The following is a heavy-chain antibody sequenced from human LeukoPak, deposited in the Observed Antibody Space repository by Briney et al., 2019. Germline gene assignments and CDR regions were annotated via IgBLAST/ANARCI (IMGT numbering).Heavy chain of an antibody. V-gene: IGHV3-11*06. Sequence: PGGSLRLSCAASGFTFSDYYMSWIRQAPGKGLERVSYISSSSSYTNYADSVKGRFTISRDNAKNSLYLQMNSLRAEDTAVYYCARIPGSSWSLGAWFDPWGQGTLVTVSS. CDR2: ISSSSSYT. CDR1: GFTFSDYY. CDR3: ARIPGSSWSLGAWFDP. J-gene: IGHJ5*02. D-gene: IGHD6-13*01.